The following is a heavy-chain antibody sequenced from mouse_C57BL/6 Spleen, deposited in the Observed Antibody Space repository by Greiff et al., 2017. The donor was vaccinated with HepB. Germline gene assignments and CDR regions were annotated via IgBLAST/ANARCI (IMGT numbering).Heavy chain of an antibody. Sequence: QVQLQQPGAELVRPGTSVKLSCKASGYTFTSYWMHWVKQRPGQGLEWIGVIDPSDSYTNYNQKFKGKATLTVDTSSSTAYMQLSSLTSEDSAVYYCAREGAPRTAQATFDYWGQGTTLTVSS. CDR1: GYTFTSYW. V-gene: IGHV1-59*01. D-gene: IGHD3-2*02. CDR3: AREGAPRTAQATFDY. CDR2: IDPSDSYT. J-gene: IGHJ2*01.